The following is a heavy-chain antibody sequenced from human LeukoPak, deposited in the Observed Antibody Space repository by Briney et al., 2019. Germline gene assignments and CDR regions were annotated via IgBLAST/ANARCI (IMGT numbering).Heavy chain of an antibody. CDR1: GFTFSSYA. D-gene: IGHD2-2*01. CDR2: ISCDGSYK. CDR3: ARDGAGYCSRTSCYGSWFDP. V-gene: IGHV3-30*04. J-gene: IGHJ5*02. Sequence: GGSLRLSCAASGFTFSSYAMPWVRQAPGKGLEWVALISCDGSYKCYADSVKGRFTVSRDNSKNTLYLQMNSLRAEDTAVYYCARDGAGYCSRTSCYGSWFDPWGQGTLVTVSS.